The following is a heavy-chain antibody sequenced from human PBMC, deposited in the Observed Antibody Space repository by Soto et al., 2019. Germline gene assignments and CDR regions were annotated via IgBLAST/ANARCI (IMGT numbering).Heavy chain of an antibody. V-gene: IGHV3-66*01. CDR2: IYSGGST. CDR3: ARDSHLLCFGESQADNAFDI. Sequence: EVQLVESGGGLVQPGGSLRLSCAASGFTVSSNYMSWVRQAPGKGLEWVSVIYSGGSTYYADSVKGRFTISRDNSKNTLYLQMNSLRAEDTAVYYCARDSHLLCFGESQADNAFDIWGQGTMVTVSS. CDR1: GFTVSSNY. J-gene: IGHJ3*02. D-gene: IGHD3-10*01.